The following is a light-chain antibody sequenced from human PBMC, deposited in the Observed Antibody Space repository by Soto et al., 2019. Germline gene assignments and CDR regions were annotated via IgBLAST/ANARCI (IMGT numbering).Light chain of an antibody. CDR1: QSVSSN. Sequence: EIVMTQSPATLSVSPGERATFSCRASQSVSSNLAWYQQKPGQAPRLLIYDASTRATGIPARFSGSGAGTEFTLTISSLQSEDFAVYHCQQYHNWPPITFGQGTRLEIK. CDR3: QQYHNWPPIT. J-gene: IGKJ5*01. V-gene: IGKV3-15*01. CDR2: DAS.